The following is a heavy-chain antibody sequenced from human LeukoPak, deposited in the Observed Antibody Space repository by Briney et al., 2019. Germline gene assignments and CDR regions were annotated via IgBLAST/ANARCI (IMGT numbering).Heavy chain of an antibody. Sequence: ASVKVSCKVSGYTLTELSMHWVRQAPGKGLEWMGGFDPEDGETIYAQKFQGRVTMTEDTSTDTAYMELSSLRSEDTAVYYCARKRRGSSWYYGDYYYGMDVWGQGTTVTVSS. D-gene: IGHD6-13*01. CDR3: ARKRRGSSWYYGDYYYGMDV. CDR2: FDPEDGET. J-gene: IGHJ6*02. CDR1: GYTLTELS. V-gene: IGHV1-24*01.